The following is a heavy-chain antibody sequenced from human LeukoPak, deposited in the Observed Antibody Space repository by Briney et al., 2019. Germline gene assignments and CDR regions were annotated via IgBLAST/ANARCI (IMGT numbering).Heavy chain of an antibody. V-gene: IGHV4-39*07. CDR3: ARASTIGSFDT. D-gene: IGHD5-24*01. Sequence: PSETLSLTCTVSGGSISSSSYYWGWIRQPPGKGLEWIGSIYYSGGTYYNPSLKSRVTISVDTSKNQFSLKLSSVTAADTAVYYCARASTIGSFDTWGQGTMVTVSS. J-gene: IGHJ3*02. CDR2: IYYSGGT. CDR1: GGSISSSSYY.